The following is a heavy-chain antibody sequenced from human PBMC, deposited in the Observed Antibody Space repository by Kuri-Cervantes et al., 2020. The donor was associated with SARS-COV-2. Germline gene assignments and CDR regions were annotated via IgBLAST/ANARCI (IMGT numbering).Heavy chain of an antibody. J-gene: IGHJ5*02. Sequence: GESLKISCAASGFTFSSYGMHWVRQAPGKGLEWVANIKQDGSEKYYVDSVKGRFTISRDNAKNSLYLQMNSLRAEDTAVYYCARDRGIVVVPAAIWFDPWGQGTLVTVSS. D-gene: IGHD2-2*01. CDR3: ARDRGIVVVPAAIWFDP. CDR2: IKQDGSEK. CDR1: GFTFSSYG. V-gene: IGHV3-7*01.